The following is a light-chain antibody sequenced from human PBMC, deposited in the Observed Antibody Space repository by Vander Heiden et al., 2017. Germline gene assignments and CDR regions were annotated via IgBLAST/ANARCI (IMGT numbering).Light chain of an antibody. CDR1: IIDVGGYNE. CDR3: CSYADSYPYV. CDR2: DVN. Sequence: QSALSQPRSVSVSPGQSVTIPCTGTIIDVGGYNEVSWYQQHQGKALQVMIYDVNKRPSGVHDRFCGSKSGNTASLTISGLQAEDEADYYCCSYADSYPYVFGTGTKVTIL. V-gene: IGLV2-11*01. J-gene: IGLJ1*01.